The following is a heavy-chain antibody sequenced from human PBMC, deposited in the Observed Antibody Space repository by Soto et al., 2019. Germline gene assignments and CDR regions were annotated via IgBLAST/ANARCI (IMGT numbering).Heavy chain of an antibody. CDR1: GGSISSSSYY. CDR2: IYYSGST. J-gene: IGHJ4*02. V-gene: IGHV4-39*01. D-gene: IGHD6-19*01. CDR3: ARHVAGYSSGLEY. Sequence: QLQLQESGPGLVKPSETLSLTCTVSGGSISSSSYYWGWIRQPPGNGLEWIGSIYYSGSTYYTPSLKSRVTISVDTSKNQCSLKLSSVTAADTAVYYCARHVAGYSSGLEYWGQGTLVTVSS.